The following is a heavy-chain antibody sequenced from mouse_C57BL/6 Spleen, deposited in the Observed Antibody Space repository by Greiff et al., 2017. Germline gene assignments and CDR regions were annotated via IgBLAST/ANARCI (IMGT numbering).Heavy chain of an antibody. V-gene: IGHV1-50*01. Sequence: QVHVKQSGAELVKPGASVKLSCKASGYTFTSYWMQWVKQRPGQGLEWIGEIDPSDSYTNYNQKFKGKATLTVDTSSSTAYMQLSSLTSEDSAVYYCARRHYGSSPDYWGQGTTLTVSS. CDR3: ARRHYGSSPDY. D-gene: IGHD1-1*01. CDR2: IDPSDSYT. CDR1: GYTFTSYW. J-gene: IGHJ2*01.